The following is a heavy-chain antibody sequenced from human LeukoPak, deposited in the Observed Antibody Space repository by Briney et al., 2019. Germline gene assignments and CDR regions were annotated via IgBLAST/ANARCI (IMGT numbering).Heavy chain of an antibody. J-gene: IGHJ6*02. CDR3: VKGHGGGTYSGYDLSRSYYGMDV. Sequence: GWALRLSCLASGFTFSRYVMHWVRPARAKGLEYVSAIRTKGGSTYYAGSVKGRFTISRDNSKNTLYLQMNSLRVEDTAVYYCVKGHGGGTYSGYDLSRSYYGMDVWGQGTTVTVSS. CDR2: IRTKGGST. CDR1: GFTFSRYV. D-gene: IGHD5-12*01. V-gene: IGHV3-64D*06.